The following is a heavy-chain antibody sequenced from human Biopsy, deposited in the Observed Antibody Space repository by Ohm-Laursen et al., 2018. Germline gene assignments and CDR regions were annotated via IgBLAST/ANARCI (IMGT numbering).Heavy chain of an antibody. CDR3: AREGLDWDNRRYKGLDV. CDR2: IYGSGNT. J-gene: IGHJ6*02. Sequence: TLSLTCTVSGDSISSDYWTWIRRPAGKGLEWIGRIYGSGNTNYNPSLRGRVTLSGDTSKNQVSLRLRSVTAADTAVYYCAREGLDWDNRRYKGLDVWGQGATVIVSS. CDR1: GDSISSDY. V-gene: IGHV4-4*07. D-gene: IGHD1/OR15-1a*01.